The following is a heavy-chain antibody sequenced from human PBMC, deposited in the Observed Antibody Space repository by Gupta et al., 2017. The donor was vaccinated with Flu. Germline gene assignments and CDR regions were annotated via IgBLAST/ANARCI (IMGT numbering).Heavy chain of an antibody. Sequence: EEELLESGGGVVRPGGSLRLSCTASGFTFSDYAMTWVRQAPGEGLEWVSLISASGGSTHYTDSVRGRFTISRDNSKKTLYLQMNSLGVDDTAVYYCAKDPGGMRVQYYYFGMDVWGPGTTVTVSS. D-gene: IGHD4-23*01. CDR3: AKDPGGMRVQYYYFGMDV. J-gene: IGHJ6*02. V-gene: IGHV3-23*01. CDR1: GFTFSDYA. CDR2: ISASGGST.